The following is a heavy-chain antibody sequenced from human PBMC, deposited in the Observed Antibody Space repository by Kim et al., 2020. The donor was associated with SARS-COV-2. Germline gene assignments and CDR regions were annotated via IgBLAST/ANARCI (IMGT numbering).Heavy chain of an antibody. Sequence: SLRLSCVVSEFTFSGYWMKWVRQVPGKGPEWVASVNQDGSERYYVDSVKGRFTISRDNAKNSLYLQMNSLRVEDTGVYFCTSVSRGDYMDVWGQGTTVTVSS. CDR2: VNQDGSER. J-gene: IGHJ6*02. D-gene: IGHD3-10*01. CDR3: TSVSRGDYMDV. CDR1: EFTFSGYW. V-gene: IGHV3-7*01.